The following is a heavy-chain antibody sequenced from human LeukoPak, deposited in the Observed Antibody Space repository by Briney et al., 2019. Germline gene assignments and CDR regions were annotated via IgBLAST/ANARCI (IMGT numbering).Heavy chain of an antibody. CDR2: IRSKAYGGTT. V-gene: IGHV3-49*04. CDR3: TRSYCSGGSCFNWFDP. CDR1: GFIFGDYA. D-gene: IGHD2-15*01. J-gene: IGHJ5*02. Sequence: GGSLRLSCTASGFIFGDYAMSWVRQAPGKGLEWVGFIRSKAYGGTTEYAASVKGRFTISRDDSKSIAYLQMNSLKTEDTAVYYCTRSYCSGGSCFNWFDPWGQGTLVTVSS.